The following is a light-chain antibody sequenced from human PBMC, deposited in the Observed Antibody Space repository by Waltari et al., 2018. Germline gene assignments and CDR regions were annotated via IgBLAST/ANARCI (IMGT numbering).Light chain of an antibody. CDR2: DAS. J-gene: IGKJ2*01. V-gene: IGKV3-11*01. CDR3: QHRSDWPPT. Sequence: EIVLTQSPATLSLSPGERATLSCRASQSVSSYLAWYQQKPGQAPRRLIYDASNRGTGIPARFSGSGSGTDFTLTISSLEPEDSAVYYCQHRSDWPPTFGQGTKLEIK. CDR1: QSVSSY.